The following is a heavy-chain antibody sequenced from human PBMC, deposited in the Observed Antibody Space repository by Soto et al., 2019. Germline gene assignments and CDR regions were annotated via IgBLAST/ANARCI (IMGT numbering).Heavy chain of an antibody. D-gene: IGHD6-19*01. CDR3: ARAVAVAADFDY. Sequence: QVQLVQSGAEEKKPGASVKVSCKASGYTFTGYAMHWVRQAPGQRLAWMGWITAGNGNTKYSQKFQGRVTITRDTSASTAYMELSSLRSEDTAVYYCARAVAVAADFDYWGQGTLVTVSS. CDR2: ITAGNGNT. J-gene: IGHJ4*02. CDR1: GYTFTGYA. V-gene: IGHV1-3*05.